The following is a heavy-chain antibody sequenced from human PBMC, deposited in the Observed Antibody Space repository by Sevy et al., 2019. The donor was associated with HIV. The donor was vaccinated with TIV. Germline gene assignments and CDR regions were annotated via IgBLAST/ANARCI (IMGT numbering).Heavy chain of an antibody. V-gene: IGHV3-21*06. CDR1: GFTLSSYS. CDR2: ISGLSNYI. CDR3: ARAGNWPYFDF. D-gene: IGHD1-1*01. J-gene: IGHJ4*02. Sequence: GGSLRLSCAASGFTLSSYSIHWVRQAPGKGLEWVSSISGLSNYIYYADSMKGRFTISRDNAKNSVYLQVNSLRAEDTAVYYCARAGNWPYFDFWGQGTLVTVSS.